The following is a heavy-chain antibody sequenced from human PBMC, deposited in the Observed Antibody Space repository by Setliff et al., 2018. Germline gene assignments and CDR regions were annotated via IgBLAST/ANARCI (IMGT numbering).Heavy chain of an antibody. CDR2: IITNTGKT. CDR1: GYTFTNYG. CDR3: TRSRGPRVVLAADFDF. Sequence: ASVKVSCKASGYTFTNYGFTWVRQAPGQGLEWMGMIITNTGKTSYPKKFQGRVTMTTDTSTSTTYMELRSLTSDDTAVYFCTRSRGPRVVLAADFDFWGQGTLVTVSS. V-gene: IGHV1-18*01. J-gene: IGHJ4*02. D-gene: IGHD3-16*01.